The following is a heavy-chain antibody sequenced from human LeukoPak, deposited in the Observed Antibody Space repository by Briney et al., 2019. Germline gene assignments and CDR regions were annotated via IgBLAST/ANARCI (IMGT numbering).Heavy chain of an antibody. CDR1: GFTFSSYA. CDR2: ISYDGSNK. CDR3: ARALIVVVPAANYYYYYGMDV. D-gene: IGHD2-2*01. V-gene: IGHV3-30*04. J-gene: IGHJ6*02. Sequence: GGSLRLSCAASGFTFSSYAMHWVRQAPGKGLEWVAVISYDGSNKYYADSVKGRFTISRDNSKNTLYLQMNSLRAEDTAVYYCARALIVVVPAANYYYYYGMDVWAKGPRSPSP.